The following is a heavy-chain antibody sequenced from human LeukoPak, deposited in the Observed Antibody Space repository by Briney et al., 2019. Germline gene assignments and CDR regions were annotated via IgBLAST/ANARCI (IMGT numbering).Heavy chain of an antibody. CDR3: ARGGIPTGPYYYFYYMDV. V-gene: IGHV3-30*11. D-gene: IGHD3-10*01. Sequence: PGTSLRLSCAASGFTFSTYAMHWVRQAPGKGLEWVAGISYDGGNKYYGDSVMDRITISRDNSKSTMYLQMNSLRGEDAAVYSCARGGIPTGPYYYFYYMDVWGKGTAVTVSS. J-gene: IGHJ6*03. CDR2: ISYDGGNK. CDR1: GFTFSTYA.